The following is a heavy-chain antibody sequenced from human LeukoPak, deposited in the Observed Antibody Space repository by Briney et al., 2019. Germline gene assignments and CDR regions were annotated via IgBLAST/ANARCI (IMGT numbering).Heavy chain of an antibody. J-gene: IGHJ4*02. CDR1: GGSISSYY. D-gene: IGHD1-26*01. V-gene: IGHV4-59*01. CDR2: IYYSGNA. Sequence: SETLSLTCTVSGGSISSYYWSWIRQPPGKGLEWIGYIYYSGNANYNPSLKSRVTISVDTSKNQCSLKLIAVTAADTAGYYCARGRTRWGAADYWGQGTLVTVSS. CDR3: ARGRTRWGAADY.